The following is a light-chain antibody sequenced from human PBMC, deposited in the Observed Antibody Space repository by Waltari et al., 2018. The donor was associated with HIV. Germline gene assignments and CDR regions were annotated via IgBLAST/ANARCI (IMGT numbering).Light chain of an antibody. CDR3: SSYTSSSTRV. CDR1: SRDVGGYNY. Sequence: QSALTQPASVSGSPGQSITIPGTGTSRDVGGYNYVSWYQQHPGKAPKLMIYEVSNRPSGVSNRFSGSKSGNTASLTISGLQAEDEADYYCSSYTSSSTRVFGTGTKVTVL. V-gene: IGLV2-14*01. CDR2: EVS. J-gene: IGLJ1*01.